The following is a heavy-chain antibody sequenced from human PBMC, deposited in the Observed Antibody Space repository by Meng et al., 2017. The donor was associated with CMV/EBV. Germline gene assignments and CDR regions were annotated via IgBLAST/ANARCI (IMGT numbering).Heavy chain of an antibody. CDR3: ARDNRRGGVDY. Sequence: QVKPPVSGPGLVKPSQTLSLTCTGSGGSISSGYYYWSWIRQPPGKGLEWIGYIYYSGSTYYNPSLKSRVTISVDTSKNQFSLKLSSVTAADTAVYYCARDNRRGGVDYRGQGTLVTVAS. V-gene: IGHV4-30-4*08. J-gene: IGHJ4*02. D-gene: IGHD3-3*01. CDR2: IYYSGST. CDR1: GGSISSGYYY.